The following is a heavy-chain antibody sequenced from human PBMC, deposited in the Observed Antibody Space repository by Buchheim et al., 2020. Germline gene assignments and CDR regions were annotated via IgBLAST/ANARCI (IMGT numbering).Heavy chain of an antibody. J-gene: IGHJ5*02. CDR1: GFTFSNYG. D-gene: IGHD2-21*01. CDR2: IKHDGSEQ. V-gene: IGHV3-7*04. Sequence: EVQLVESGGALVQPGGSLRLSCAASGFTFSNYGMTWVRQAPGKGLEWVANIKHDGSEQYYLYSVRGRFTISRDNAKNSLYLQMDRLRVEDTAVYFCARGGYSYNRVDNWFDPWGRGTL. CDR3: ARGGYSYNRVDNWFDP.